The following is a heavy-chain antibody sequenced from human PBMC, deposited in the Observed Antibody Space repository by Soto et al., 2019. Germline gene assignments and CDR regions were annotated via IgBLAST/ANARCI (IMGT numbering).Heavy chain of an antibody. Sequence: SGPTLVNPTQTLTLTCTFSGFSLSTSGVGVAWIRQPPGKALEWLALIYWDDDKRYSPSPKSRPTITKDTSKNQVVLTMTNMDPVDTATYYCAHRPSSTYYDTSTDYYLDAYDISGQVTMVTVSS. J-gene: IGHJ3*02. CDR1: GFSLSTSGVG. D-gene: IGHD3-9*01. CDR3: AHRPSSTYYDTSTDYYLDAYDI. CDR2: IYWDDDK. V-gene: IGHV2-5*02.